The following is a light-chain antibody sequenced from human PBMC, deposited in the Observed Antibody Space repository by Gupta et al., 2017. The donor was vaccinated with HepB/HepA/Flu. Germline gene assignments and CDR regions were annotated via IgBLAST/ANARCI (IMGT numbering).Light chain of an antibody. V-gene: IGKV2-28*01. Sequence: VMTQSPLSLPVTPGEPASISCRSSQSLLHTNGYNYLYWYLQKTGQYPQLLIYLGSNRDAGVPFRFSGIGSGXDFTLKXSRVEDEDVGFYYCMHDLPPRTFGXGTKVDIK. CDR2: LGS. CDR1: QSLLHTNGYNY. CDR3: MHDLPPRT. J-gene: IGKJ1*01.